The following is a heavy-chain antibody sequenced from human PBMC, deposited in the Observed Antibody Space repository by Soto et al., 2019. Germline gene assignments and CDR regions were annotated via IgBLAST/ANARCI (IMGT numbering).Heavy chain of an antibody. CDR2: IIPIFGTT. CDR1: GGTFSGYA. Sequence: SVKVSCKASGGTFSGYAISWVRQAPGQGLEWMGGIIPIFGTTFYAQNFQARVTIATDESTRTVYMDLSNLRSADTAVYYCATLGSPYSTGASDSVASHWGQGTLVTVSS. CDR3: ATLGSPYSTGASDSVASH. J-gene: IGHJ4*02. D-gene: IGHD6-19*01. V-gene: IGHV1-69*05.